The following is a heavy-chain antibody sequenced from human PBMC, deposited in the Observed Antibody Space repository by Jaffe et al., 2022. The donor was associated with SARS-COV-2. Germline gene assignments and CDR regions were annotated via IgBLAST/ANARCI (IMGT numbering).Heavy chain of an antibody. CDR3: ALSGWYFGGGFYYFDY. V-gene: IGHV3-23*01. D-gene: IGHD6-19*01. CDR2: ISGSGGST. CDR1: GFTFSSYA. Sequence: EVQLLESGGGLVQPGGSLRLSCAASGFTFSSYAMSWVRQAPGKGLEWVSAISGSGGSTYYADSVKGRFTISRDNSKNTLYLQMNSLRAEDTAVYYCALSGWYFGGGFYYFDYWGQGTLVTVSS. J-gene: IGHJ4*02.